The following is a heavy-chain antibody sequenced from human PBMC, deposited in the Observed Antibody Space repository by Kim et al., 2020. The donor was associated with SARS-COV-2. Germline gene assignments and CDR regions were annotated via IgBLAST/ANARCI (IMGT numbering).Heavy chain of an antibody. V-gene: IGHV3-21*01. Sequence: GGSLRLSCAASGFTFSSYSMNWVRQAPGKGLEWVSSISSSSGSIYYADSVKGRFTISRDNAKNSLYLQMNSLRAEDTAVYYCARDGGLTIFGLVTADYGMAVWGQGTTVTVPS. CDR2: ISSSSGSI. CDR1: GFTFSSYS. D-gene: IGHD3-3*01. CDR3: ARDGGLTIFGLVTADYGMAV. J-gene: IGHJ6*02.